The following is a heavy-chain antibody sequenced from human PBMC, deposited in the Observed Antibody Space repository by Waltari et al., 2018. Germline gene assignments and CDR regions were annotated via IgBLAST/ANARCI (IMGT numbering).Heavy chain of an antibody. D-gene: IGHD3-3*01. J-gene: IGHJ4*02. CDR3: ARVPYNDFWTGYFFFDL. Sequence: EVQLVESGGGSVQSGGSLRLSCEGSGFSFGTYAMSWVGQAPGKGLEWVSSITGEGDNTYDADSVRGRFTISRDNSKNTLSLQMNSLRAEDTATYYCARVPYNDFWTGYFFFDLWGQGTLVSVSS. CDR1: GFSFGTYA. CDR2: ITGEGDNT. V-gene: IGHV3-23*04.